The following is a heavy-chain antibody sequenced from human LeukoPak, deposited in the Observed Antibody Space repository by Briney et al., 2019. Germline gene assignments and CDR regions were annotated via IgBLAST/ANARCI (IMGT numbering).Heavy chain of an antibody. Sequence: SETLSLTCAVYSGSFRGYFWSWIRQPPGKGLEWIGEINHSGSTNYNPSLKSRVTISVDTSKNQFSLKLSSVTAADTAVYYCARGGLETKKGGYFDYGGKEPLAPVS. D-gene: IGHD1-1*01. CDR1: SGSFRGYF. CDR2: INHSGST. CDR3: ARGGLETKKGGYFDY. J-gene: IGHJ4*02. V-gene: IGHV4-34*01.